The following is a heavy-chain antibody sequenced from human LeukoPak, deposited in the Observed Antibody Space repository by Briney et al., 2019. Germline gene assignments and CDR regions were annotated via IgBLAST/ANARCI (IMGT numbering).Heavy chain of an antibody. V-gene: IGHV3-7*01. CDR2: IRQDESER. CDR3: ARLSAYYYGSYFYYYMDV. D-gene: IGHD3-10*01. J-gene: IGHJ6*03. CDR1: GFSFSSYW. Sequence: PGGSLRLSCEGSGFSFSSYWMTWVRHLPGKGPEWVANIRQDESERYFADSVKGRFTISRDNAKKSVYLHMSSLRAEGTALYYCARLSAYYYGSYFYYYMDVWGKGTTVTVSS.